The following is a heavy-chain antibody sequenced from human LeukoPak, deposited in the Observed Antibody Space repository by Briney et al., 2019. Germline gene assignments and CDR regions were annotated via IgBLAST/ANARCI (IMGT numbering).Heavy chain of an antibody. CDR3: ARDLTHPPRPIVVVPNDAFDI. Sequence: GRSLRLSCAASGFTFSSYGLHWVRQAPGKGLEWVAVISYDGSNKYYADSVKGRFTISRDNSKNTLYLQMNSLRAEDTAVYYCARDLTHPPRPIVVVPNDAFDIWGQGTMVTVSS. CDR2: ISYDGSNK. V-gene: IGHV3-30*03. D-gene: IGHD2-2*01. J-gene: IGHJ3*02. CDR1: GFTFSSYG.